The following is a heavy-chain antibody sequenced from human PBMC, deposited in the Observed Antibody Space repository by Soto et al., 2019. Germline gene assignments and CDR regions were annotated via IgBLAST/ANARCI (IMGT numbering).Heavy chain of an antibody. CDR1: GYTFTSYG. D-gene: IGHD3-10*01. CDR2: ISAYNGNT. CDR3: ARHHVDVLLWFGELGGAFDI. V-gene: IGHV1-18*01. Sequence: GASVKVSCKASGYTFTSYGISWVRQAPGQGLEWMGWISAYNGNTNYAQKLQGRVTMTTDTSTSTAYMELRSLRSDDTAVYYCARHHVDVLLWFGELGGAFDIWGQGTMVTVSS. J-gene: IGHJ3*02.